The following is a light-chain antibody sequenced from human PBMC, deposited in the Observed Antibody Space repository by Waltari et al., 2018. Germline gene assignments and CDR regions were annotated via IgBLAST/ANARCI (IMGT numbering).Light chain of an antibody. Sequence: QSPLTQPPSASGSPGQSVTISCTGTSRDVGVYNSVSCYQHHPGKAPKLMIYEVSKRPSGVPDRFSGSKSGNTASLTVSGLQAEEEADYYCSSYAGSNNFDVVFGGGTKLTVL. CDR3: SSYAGSNNFDVV. J-gene: IGLJ2*01. V-gene: IGLV2-8*01. CDR2: EVS. CDR1: SRDVGVYNS.